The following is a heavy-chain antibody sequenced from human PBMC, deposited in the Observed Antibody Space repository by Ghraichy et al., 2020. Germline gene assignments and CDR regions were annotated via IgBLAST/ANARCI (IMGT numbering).Heavy chain of an antibody. CDR1: GFTFSDYY. CDR2: ISSSGSTI. D-gene: IGHD1-26*01. J-gene: IGHJ4*02. Sequence: GSLRLSCAASGFTFSDYYMSWIRQAPGKGLEWVSYISSSGSTIYYADSVKGRFTISRDNAKNSLYLQMNSLRAEDTAVYYCARSLIRGSYYVDYWGQGTLVTVSS. V-gene: IGHV3-11*01. CDR3: ARSLIRGSYYVDY.